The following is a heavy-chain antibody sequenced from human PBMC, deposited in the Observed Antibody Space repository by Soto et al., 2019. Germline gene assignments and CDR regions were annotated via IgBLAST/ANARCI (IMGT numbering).Heavy chain of an antibody. CDR1: GGSISSSNW. CDR2: IYHSGST. D-gene: IGHD3-16*02. J-gene: IGHJ4*02. V-gene: IGHV4-4*02. CDR3: ARGAPQYYDYVWGSYRYSRYFDY. Sequence: SETLSLTCAVSGGSISSSNWWSWVRQPPGKGLEWIGEIYHSGSTNYNPSLKSRVTISVDKSKNQFSLKLSSVTAADTAVYYCARGAPQYYDYVWGSYRYSRYFDYWGQGTLGTVS.